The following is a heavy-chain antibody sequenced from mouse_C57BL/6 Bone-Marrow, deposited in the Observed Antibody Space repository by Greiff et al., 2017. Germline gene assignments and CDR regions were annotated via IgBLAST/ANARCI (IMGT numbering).Heavy chain of an antibody. CDR2: IDPSDSYT. CDR1: GYTFTSYW. Sequence: QVQLQPGAELVMPGASVKLSCKASGYTFTSYWMHWVKQRPGQGLEWIGEIDPSDSYTNYNQKFKGKSTLTVDKSSSTAYMQLSSLTSEDSAVYYCARSHYYGSSSWFAYWGQGTLVTVSA. CDR3: ARSHYYGSSSWFAY. J-gene: IGHJ3*01. D-gene: IGHD1-1*01. V-gene: IGHV1-69*01.